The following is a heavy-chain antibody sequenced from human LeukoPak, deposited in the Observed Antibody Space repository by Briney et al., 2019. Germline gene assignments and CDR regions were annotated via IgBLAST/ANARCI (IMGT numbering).Heavy chain of an antibody. Sequence: PSETLSLTCTVSGGSISSSYYWGWIRQPPGKGLEWIGSIYYSGSTYYNPSLKSRVTISVDTSKNQFSLKLSSVTAADTAVYYCARHGGPYDSSGYYYAFDIWGQGTMVTVSS. J-gene: IGHJ3*02. D-gene: IGHD3-22*01. CDR1: GGSISSSYY. CDR3: ARHGGPYDSSGYYYAFDI. V-gene: IGHV4-39*01. CDR2: IYYSGST.